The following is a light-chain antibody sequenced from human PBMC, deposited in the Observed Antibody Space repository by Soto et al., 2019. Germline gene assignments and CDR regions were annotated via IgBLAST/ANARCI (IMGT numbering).Light chain of an antibody. CDR2: KAS. CDR3: QQYNSSPWT. CDR1: QSISSW. Sequence: DIQMTQSPSTLSASVGDRVTIAVRASQSISSWLAWYQQKPGKAPKLLIYKASSLESGVPSRFSGSGSGTEFTLTISSLQPDDFATYYCQQYNSSPWTFGQGTKVDIK. J-gene: IGKJ1*01. V-gene: IGKV1-5*03.